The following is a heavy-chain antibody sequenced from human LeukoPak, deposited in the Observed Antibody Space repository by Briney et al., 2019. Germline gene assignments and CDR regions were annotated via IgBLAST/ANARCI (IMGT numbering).Heavy chain of an antibody. CDR1: GFTFSGSA. D-gene: IGHD1-1*01. V-gene: IGHV3-73*01. Sequence: GGSLKLSCAASGFTFSGSAMHWVRQASGKGLEWVGRIRSKANSYATAYAASVKGRFTISRDDSKNTAYLQMNSLKTEDTAVYYCTKRMTTYDYYYCYGRDVWGQGTTVTVSS. CDR3: TKRMTTYDYYYCYGRDV. J-gene: IGHJ6*02. CDR2: IRSKANSYAT.